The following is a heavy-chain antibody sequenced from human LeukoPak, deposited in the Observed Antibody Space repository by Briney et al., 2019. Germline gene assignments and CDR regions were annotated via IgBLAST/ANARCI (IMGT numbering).Heavy chain of an antibody. Sequence: GGSLRLSCAASGFTFDDYAMHWVRQAPGKGLEWVSAISGSGGSTYYADSVKGRFTISRDNSKNTLYLQMNSLRAEDTAVYYCAKWGTAMAEVPFDYWGQGTLVTVSS. CDR1: GFTFDDYA. V-gene: IGHV3-23*01. CDR3: AKWGTAMAEVPFDY. J-gene: IGHJ4*02. CDR2: ISGSGGST. D-gene: IGHD5-18*01.